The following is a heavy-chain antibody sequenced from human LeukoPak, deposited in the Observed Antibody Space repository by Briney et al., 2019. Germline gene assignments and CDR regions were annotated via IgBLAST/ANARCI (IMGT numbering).Heavy chain of an antibody. CDR1: GGSISSYY. J-gene: IGHJ4*02. V-gene: IGHV4-59*01. D-gene: IGHD6-19*01. Sequence: SETLSLTCTVSGGSISSYYWSWIRQPPGKGLEWIGYIYYSGSTNYNPSLKSRVTISVDTSKNQFSLKLSSVTAADTAVYYCARDFYGRIAVAGAVDYWGQGTLVTVSS. CDR3: ARDFYGRIAVAGAVDY. CDR2: IYYSGST.